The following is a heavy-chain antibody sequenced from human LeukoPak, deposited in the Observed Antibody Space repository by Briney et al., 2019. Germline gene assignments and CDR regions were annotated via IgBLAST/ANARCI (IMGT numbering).Heavy chain of an antibody. J-gene: IGHJ1*01. D-gene: IGHD4-17*01. V-gene: IGHV3-23*01. CDR2: ISGSGGST. Sequence: PGGSLRLSCAASGFSFNSYTMSWVRQAPGKGLEWVSGISGSGGSTYYADSVKGRFTISRDNSKNTLYLQMNSLRAEDTAVYYCAREVGDYGDGRAEYFHHWGQGTLVTVSS. CDR1: GFSFNSYT. CDR3: AREVGDYGDGRAEYFHH.